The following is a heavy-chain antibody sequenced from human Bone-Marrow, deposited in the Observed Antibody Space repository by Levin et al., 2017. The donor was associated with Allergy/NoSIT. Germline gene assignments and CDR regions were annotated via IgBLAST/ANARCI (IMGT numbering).Heavy chain of an antibody. CDR2: ISFEGSDK. Sequence: QTGGSLRLSCAASGFTFTTYGIHWVRQAPGKGLQWVAMISFEGSDKQYADSVKGRFTISRDNSKNTVYLQMTSLRAEDTAVYYCARDWTTTCLDHWGQGTLVAVSS. V-gene: IGHV3-33*05. D-gene: IGHD3/OR15-3a*01. CDR3: ARDWTTTCLDH. J-gene: IGHJ4*02. CDR1: GFTFTTYG.